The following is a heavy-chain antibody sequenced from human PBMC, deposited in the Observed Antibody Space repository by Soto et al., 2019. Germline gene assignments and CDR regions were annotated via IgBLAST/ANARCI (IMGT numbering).Heavy chain of an antibody. Sequence: GESLKISCKGSGYSFTSYWISWVRQMPGKGLEWMGRIDPSDSYTNYSPSFQGHVTISADKSISTAYLQWSSLKASDTAMYYCARLGYCTSNSCHGGMDVWGQGTTVTVSS. V-gene: IGHV5-10-1*01. CDR3: ARLGYCTSNSCHGGMDV. CDR1: GYSFTSYW. D-gene: IGHD2-2*01. CDR2: IDPSDSYT. J-gene: IGHJ6*02.